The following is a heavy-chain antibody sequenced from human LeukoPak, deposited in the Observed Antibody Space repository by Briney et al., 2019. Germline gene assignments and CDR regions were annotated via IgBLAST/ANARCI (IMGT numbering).Heavy chain of an antibody. CDR2: INHSGST. Sequence: SETLSLTCAVYGGSFSGYYWSWIRQPPGKGLEWIGEINHSGSTNYNPSLKSRVTISVDTSKNQFSLKLSSVTAADTAVYYCARHVWFSAYYYDSRDAFDIWGQGTMVTVSS. V-gene: IGHV4-34*01. CDR1: GGSFSGYY. CDR3: ARHVWFSAYYYDSRDAFDI. D-gene: IGHD3-22*01. J-gene: IGHJ3*02.